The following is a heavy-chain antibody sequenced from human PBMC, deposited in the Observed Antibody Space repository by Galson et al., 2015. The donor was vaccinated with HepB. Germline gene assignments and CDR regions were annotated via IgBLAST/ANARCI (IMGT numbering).Heavy chain of an antibody. J-gene: IGHJ4*02. CDR2: ISSSGTT. CDR3: AREYFGSGSEPDY. Sequence: TLSLTCTVSGGSITSDGYYWSWIRQHPGKGLEWIGYISSSGTTYYVPSLERRGTISVDTSKTQFFLNLRSVTYTDTAVYYCAREYFGSGSEPDYWGQGTLVTVSS. CDR1: GGSITSDGYY. D-gene: IGHD3-10*01. V-gene: IGHV4-31*03.